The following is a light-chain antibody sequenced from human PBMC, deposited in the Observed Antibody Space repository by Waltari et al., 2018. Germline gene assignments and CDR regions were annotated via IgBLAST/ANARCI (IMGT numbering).Light chain of an antibody. J-gene: IGKJ4*01. CDR2: LGS. CDR3: MQSLQTPLT. CDR1: QSLLYRNGFNS. Sequence: DIVMTQSPRSLPVTPGESASISCSSSQSLLYRNGFNSVDWYLQKPGQSPQLLIYLGSYRASGVPDRFSGSGSGTDFTLKISRVEAEDFGVYYCMQSLQTPLTFGGGTKVEIE. V-gene: IGKV2-28*01.